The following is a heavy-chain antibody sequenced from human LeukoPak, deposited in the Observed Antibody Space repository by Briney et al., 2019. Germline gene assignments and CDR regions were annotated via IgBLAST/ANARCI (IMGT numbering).Heavy chain of an antibody. CDR2: IYTSGST. J-gene: IGHJ5*02. D-gene: IGHD3-9*01. V-gene: IGHV4-61*02. CDR1: GGSISSGSYY. CDR3: ARDGSDYDILTNRFDP. Sequence: SETLSLTCTVSGGSISSGSYYWSWIRQPAGKGLEWIGRIYTSGSTNYNPSLKSRVTISVDTSKNQFSLKLSSVTAADTAVYYCARDGSDYDILTNRFDPWGQGTLVTVSS.